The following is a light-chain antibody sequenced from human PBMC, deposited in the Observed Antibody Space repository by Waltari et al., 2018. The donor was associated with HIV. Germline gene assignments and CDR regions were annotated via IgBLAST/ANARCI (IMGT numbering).Light chain of an antibody. CDR3: LLYGDSPRWT. CDR2: GSS. Sequence: SVVTQSPGTLSLSPGDKVTLSCRTSQTVSTNFLGWYQSKSGQPPKLLFYGSSSRASGIPDRFSATGSVSGSGSDFSLTIHRLEPDDFAIYFCLLYGDSPRWTCGPGTRL. J-gene: IGKJ1*01. V-gene: IGKV3-20*01. CDR1: QTVSTNF.